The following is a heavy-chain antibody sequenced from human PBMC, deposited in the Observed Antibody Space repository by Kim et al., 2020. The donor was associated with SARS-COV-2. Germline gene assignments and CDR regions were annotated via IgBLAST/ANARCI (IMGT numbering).Heavy chain of an antibody. D-gene: IGHD3-16*01. CDR2: DGSGK. V-gene: IGHV3-7*03. CDR3: SSGGAY. J-gene: IGHJ4*02. Sequence: DGSGKFYVDSGKSRFTISRDNAKNSLNLQMSSLRVEDTAVYYCSSGGAYWGQGTLVTISA.